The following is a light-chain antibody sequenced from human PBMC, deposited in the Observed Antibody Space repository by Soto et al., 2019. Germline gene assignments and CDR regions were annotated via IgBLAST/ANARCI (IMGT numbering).Light chain of an antibody. CDR1: QTISSW. CDR2: KAS. CDR3: QQYSTYTPRT. V-gene: IGKV1-5*03. J-gene: IGKJ1*01. Sequence: IQMTQSPSTLSGSVGDRVTITCRASQTISSWLAWYQQKPGKAPKLLIYKASTLKSGVPSRFSGSGSGTEFTLTISILQPDDYATYYCQQYSTYTPRTFGQGTKVDIK.